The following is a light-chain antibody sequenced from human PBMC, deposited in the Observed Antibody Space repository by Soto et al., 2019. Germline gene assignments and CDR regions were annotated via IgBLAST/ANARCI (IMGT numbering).Light chain of an antibody. J-gene: IGKJ4*01. CDR1: QNIRSS. CDR2: DAS. V-gene: IGKV3-15*01. CDR3: QHRSNWPLT. Sequence: VKTQCPAFPSASPGERVTLSGRASQNIRSSLAWYQQRPGQAPRLLIYDASTRATGIPPRFSGGGSGTEFTVTISSPQSEDFAIYYCQHRSNWPLTFGGGTKVDI.